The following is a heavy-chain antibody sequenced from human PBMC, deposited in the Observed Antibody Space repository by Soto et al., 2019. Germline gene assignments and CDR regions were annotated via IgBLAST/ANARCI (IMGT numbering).Heavy chain of an antibody. D-gene: IGHD3-10*01. Sequence: SQTLSLTCAISGDSVSSYSAAWNWIRQSPSGGLEWLGRTYYRSRFFSDYAESVKSRIIINPDTSKNQFSLQLKSVTPEDTAVYYCVRDRYSSSGWFDPWRQGTPVTVS. CDR3: VRDRYSSSGWFDP. CDR2: TYYRSRFFS. V-gene: IGHV6-1*01. CDR1: GDSVSSYSAA. J-gene: IGHJ5*02.